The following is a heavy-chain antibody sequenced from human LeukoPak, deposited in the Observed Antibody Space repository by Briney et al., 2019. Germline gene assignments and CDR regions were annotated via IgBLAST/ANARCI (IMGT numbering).Heavy chain of an antibody. CDR2: ISTSGSTK. V-gene: IGHV3-48*03. CDR3: ARRYCSSTSCTLDY. CDR1: GFTFSSYA. D-gene: IGHD2-2*01. Sequence: GGSLRLSCAASGFTFSSYAMSWVRQAPGKGLEWVSYISTSGSTKYYADSVKGRFTISRDNAENSLYLQMNSLRAEDTAVYYCARRYCSSTSCTLDYWGQGTLVTVSS. J-gene: IGHJ4*02.